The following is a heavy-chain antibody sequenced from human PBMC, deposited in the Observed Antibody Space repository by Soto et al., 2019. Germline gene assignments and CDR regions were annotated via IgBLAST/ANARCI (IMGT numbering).Heavy chain of an antibody. J-gene: IGHJ4*02. Sequence: EVQLVESGGGVVRPGGSLRLSCAASGFTFDDYGMSWVRQATGKGLEWVSGINWNGGSTGNVDSVKGRFTISRDNAKNALYIQINSLRSEDTALYYCERGYCSGGSCCSKFDYWGQGTLVTVSS. CDR3: ERGYCSGGSCCSKFDY. CDR2: INWNGGST. D-gene: IGHD2-15*01. CDR1: GFTFDDYG. V-gene: IGHV3-20*04.